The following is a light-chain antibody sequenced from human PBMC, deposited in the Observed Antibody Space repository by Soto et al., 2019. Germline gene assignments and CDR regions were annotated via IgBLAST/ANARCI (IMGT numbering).Light chain of an antibody. J-gene: IGKJ4*01. Sequence: EIVLTQSPATLYLSPGERATLSCRASQSVSSYLACYQQKPGQAPRLLSYDASNRATGIPARFSGSGSATDFTLIISSLEPEGVAVHYCQQRINFGGGTQVDIK. V-gene: IGKV3-11*01. CDR2: DAS. CDR3: QQRIN. CDR1: QSVSSY.